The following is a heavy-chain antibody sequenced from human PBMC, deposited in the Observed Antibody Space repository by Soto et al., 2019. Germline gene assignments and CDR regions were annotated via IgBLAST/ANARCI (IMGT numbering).Heavy chain of an antibody. CDR1: GGSISSGGYY. D-gene: IGHD3-10*01. V-gene: IGHV4-31*03. CDR2: IYYSGST. Sequence: QVQLQESGPGLVKPSQTLSLTCTVSGGSISSGGYYWSRIRQHPGKGLEWIGYIYYSGSTYYNPSRKSRVTISVDTSKNQFSLKLSSVTAADTAVYYCARALSGGSGSYFDYWGQGTLVTVSS. CDR3: ARALSGGSGSYFDY. J-gene: IGHJ4*02.